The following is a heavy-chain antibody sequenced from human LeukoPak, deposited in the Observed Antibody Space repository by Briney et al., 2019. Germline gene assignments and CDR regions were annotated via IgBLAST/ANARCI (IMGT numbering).Heavy chain of an antibody. J-gene: IGHJ4*02. CDR2: INPSGGST. D-gene: IGHD3-10*01. CDR3: AKDMIYRDAGSYLGGLIDY. Sequence: ASVKVSCKASGYTFTSYYMHWVRQALGQGLEWMGIINPSGGSTSYAQKFQGRVTMTRDTSTSTVYMELSSLRPEDTALYYCAKDMIYRDAGSYLGGLIDYWGQGTLVTVSS. CDR1: GYTFTSYY. V-gene: IGHV1-46*01.